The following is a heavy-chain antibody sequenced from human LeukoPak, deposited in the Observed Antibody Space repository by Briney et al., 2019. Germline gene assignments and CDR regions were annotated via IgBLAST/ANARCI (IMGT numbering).Heavy chain of an antibody. CDR3: ARVARYCSGGSCYSIFDY. D-gene: IGHD2-15*01. CDR2: IYHSGST. Sequence: SETLSLTCTVSGGSISSGGYYWSWIRQPPGKGLEWIGYIYHSGSTYYNPSLKSRATISVDRSKNQFSLKLSSVTAADTAVYYCARVARYCSGGSCYSIFDYWGQGTLVTVSS. CDR1: GGSISSGGYY. V-gene: IGHV4-30-2*01. J-gene: IGHJ4*02.